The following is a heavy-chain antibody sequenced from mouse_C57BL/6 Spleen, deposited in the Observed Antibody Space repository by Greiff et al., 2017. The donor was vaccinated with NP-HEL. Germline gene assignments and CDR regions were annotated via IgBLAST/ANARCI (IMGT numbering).Heavy chain of an antibody. CDR3: TRTSLYYGSREGYFDV. CDR2: INYDGSN. J-gene: IGHJ1*03. V-gene: IGHV3-6*01. CDR1: GYSITSGYY. D-gene: IGHD1-1*01. Sequence: EVQLQQSGPGLVKPSQSLSLTCSVTGYSITSGYYWNWIRQLPGNKLEWMGYINYDGSNNYNPSLKNRTSITRDTPKNQFILMLNSVTTEDTATYYCTRTSLYYGSREGYFDVWGTGTTVTVSS.